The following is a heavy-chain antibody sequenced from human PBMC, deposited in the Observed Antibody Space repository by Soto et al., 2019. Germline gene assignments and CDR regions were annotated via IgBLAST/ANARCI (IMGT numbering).Heavy chain of an antibody. CDR2: IKPDGSEK. D-gene: IGHD6-13*01. CDR3: ARVHRSSWYGDYFDY. J-gene: IGHJ4*02. CDR1: GFTVSSYW. Sequence: GPSLRLSCAASGFTVSSYWKSWVRQAPGKGLEWVANIKPDGSEKYYVDAVKGRFTIARDNAKNSLYLQMNRLRAEDTAVYYCARVHRSSWYGDYFDYWGQGT. V-gene: IGHV3-7*01.